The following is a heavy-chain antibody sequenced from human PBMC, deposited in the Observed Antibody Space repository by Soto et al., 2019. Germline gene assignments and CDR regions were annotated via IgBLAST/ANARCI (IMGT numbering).Heavy chain of an antibody. D-gene: IGHD6-13*01. J-gene: IGHJ4*02. CDR3: ARRRAAAVDFDY. CDR2: IYSDGTT. Sequence: PSETLSLTCTVSGGSISGYYWSWVRQPAGKGLEWVGRIYSDGTTNYSPSLKSRVTMSLDTSKDQFSLKLSSVTAADTAVYYCARRRAAAVDFDYWGQGTLVTVSS. CDR1: GGSISGYY. V-gene: IGHV4-4*07.